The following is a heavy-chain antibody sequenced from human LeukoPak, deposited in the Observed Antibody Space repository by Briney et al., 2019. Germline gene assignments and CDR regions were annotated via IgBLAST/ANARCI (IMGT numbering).Heavy chain of an antibody. J-gene: IGHJ4*02. CDR2: IIPIFGTA. Sequence: ASVKVSCKSSGGTFSSYAISGVRQAPGQGLEWMGGIIPIFGTANYAQKFQGRVTITADESTSTAYMELSSLRSEDTAVYYCARDYYGSGSYYKPFDYWGQGTLVTVSS. CDR1: GGTFSSYA. V-gene: IGHV1-69*01. D-gene: IGHD3-10*01. CDR3: ARDYYGSGSYYKPFDY.